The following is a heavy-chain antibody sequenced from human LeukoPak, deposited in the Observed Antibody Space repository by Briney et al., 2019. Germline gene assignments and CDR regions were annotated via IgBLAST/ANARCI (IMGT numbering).Heavy chain of an antibody. CDR3: AKGGRSWNCDY. D-gene: IGHD1-7*01. V-gene: IGHV3-23*01. CDR2: ISGSGATT. J-gene: IGHJ4*02. Sequence: GGSLRLSCAASGFTFSDYGMTWVRQAPGKGLEWLSTISGSGATTYYADSVRGRFTISRDNFRNTLSLQMNSLRADDSAVYYCAKGGRSWNCDYWGQGSLVTVSS. CDR1: GFTFSDYG.